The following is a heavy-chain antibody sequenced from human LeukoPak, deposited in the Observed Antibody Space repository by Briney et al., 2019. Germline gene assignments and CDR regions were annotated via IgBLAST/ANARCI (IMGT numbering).Heavy chain of an antibody. CDR1: GDSISTYY. D-gene: IGHD3-10*01. Sequence: SETLSLTCTVSGDSISTYYWSWIRQPPGKGLEWIGYIYYSGNTNYNPSLKSRLTISVDTSKNQFSLKLSSVTAADTAVYYCASERRGYFDYWGQGTLVTVSS. CDR3: ASERRGYFDY. CDR2: IYYSGNT. J-gene: IGHJ4*02. V-gene: IGHV4-59*01.